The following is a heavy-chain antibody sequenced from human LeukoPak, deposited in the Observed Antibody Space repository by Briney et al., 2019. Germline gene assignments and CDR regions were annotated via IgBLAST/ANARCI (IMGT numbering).Heavy chain of an antibody. J-gene: IGHJ4*02. CDR3: ATTRDSYAFFDY. CDR2: ISSSSSYI. Sequence: GGSLRLSCAASGFTFSSYSMNWVRQAPGKGLEWVSSISSSSSYIYYADSVKGRFTISRDNAKNSLYLQMNSLRAEDTAVYYCATTRDSYAFFDYWGQETLVTVSS. CDR1: GFTFSSYS. D-gene: IGHD5-18*01. V-gene: IGHV3-21*01.